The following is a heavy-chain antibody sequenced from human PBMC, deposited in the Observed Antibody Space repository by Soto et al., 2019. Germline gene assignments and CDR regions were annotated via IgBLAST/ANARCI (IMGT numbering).Heavy chain of an antibody. D-gene: IGHD4-17*01. CDR3: AREREHGDYYFDY. V-gene: IGHV3-11*01. Sequence: GGSLRLSCAASGFTFSDYYMSWIRQAPGKGLEWVSYISSSGSTIYYADSVKGRFTISRDNAKNSLYLQMNSLRAEDTAVYYCAREREHGDYYFDYWGQGTLVTVSS. CDR1: GFTFSDYY. CDR2: ISSSGSTI. J-gene: IGHJ4*02.